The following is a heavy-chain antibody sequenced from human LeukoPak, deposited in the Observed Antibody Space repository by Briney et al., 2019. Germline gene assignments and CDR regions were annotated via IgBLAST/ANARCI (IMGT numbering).Heavy chain of an antibody. Sequence: PGGSLRLSCAASGFTVSSNYMSWVRQAPGKGLEWVSVIYSGGNTYYADSVKGRFTISRDNSKNTVSLQLNSLRAEDTAVYYCARDSSGWYYFDYWGQGILVTVSS. CDR3: ARDSSGWYYFDY. CDR2: IYSGGNT. CDR1: GFTVSSNY. J-gene: IGHJ4*02. D-gene: IGHD6-19*01. V-gene: IGHV3-66*01.